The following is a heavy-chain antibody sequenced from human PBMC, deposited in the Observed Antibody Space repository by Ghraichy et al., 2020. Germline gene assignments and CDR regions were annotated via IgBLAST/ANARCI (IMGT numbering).Heavy chain of an antibody. Sequence: RGSLRLSCVASGPSLSSYWMSWVRQAPGKGLEWVANIKQDESEKCYLDSVKGRFSVSRDNAKNSVYLQMNSLRAEDTAVYYCARGLGGLADSWGQGTLVTVSS. V-gene: IGHV3-7*01. CDR1: GPSLSSYW. J-gene: IGHJ5*01. CDR2: IKQDESEK. CDR3: ARGLGGLADS. D-gene: IGHD1-26*01.